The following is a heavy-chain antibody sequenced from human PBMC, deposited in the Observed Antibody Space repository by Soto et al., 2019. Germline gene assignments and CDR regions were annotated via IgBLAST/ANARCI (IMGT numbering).Heavy chain of an antibody. CDR1: GGFVTSGSYY. CDR3: ARVERGTATTVVDAFDI. CDR2: MSHSGGT. J-gene: IGHJ3*02. D-gene: IGHD1-1*01. Sequence: QVQLQQWGAGLLKPSETLSLTCAVYGGFVTSGSYYWSWIRQPPGKGLEWIGEMSHSGGTHFNPSLKRRSTISVDTSKNQFNLKVSSVTAADPALYYCARVERGTATTVVDAFDIWGPGTMVTVSS. V-gene: IGHV4-34*01.